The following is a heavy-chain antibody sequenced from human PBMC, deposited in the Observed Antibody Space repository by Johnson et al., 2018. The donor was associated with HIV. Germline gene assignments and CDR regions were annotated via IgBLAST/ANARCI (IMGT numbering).Heavy chain of an antibody. D-gene: IGHD6-19*01. Sequence: QVQLVESGGGLVQPGGSLRLSCAASGFIFSNYWMHWVRQVPGKGLVWVAVISYDGSNKYYADSVKGRFTISRDNSKNTLYLQMNSLRAEDTAVYYCAREGAVAGLGDAFDIWGQGTMVTVSS. CDR2: ISYDGSNK. J-gene: IGHJ3*02. CDR1: GFIFSNYW. CDR3: AREGAVAGLGDAFDI. V-gene: IGHV3-30-3*01.